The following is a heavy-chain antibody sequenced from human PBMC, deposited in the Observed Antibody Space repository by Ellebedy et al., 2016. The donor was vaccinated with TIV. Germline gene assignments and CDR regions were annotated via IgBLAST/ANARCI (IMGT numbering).Heavy chain of an antibody. J-gene: IGHJ6*03. V-gene: IGHV5-51*01. Sequence: GESLKISCKGSGYSFSTYWIGWVRQMPGKGLEWMGIIYPGDSDTRYSPSFQGQVSISVDKSISTAYLQWSSLKASDTAIYYCARPNMGYYYMDAWGQGITVIVSS. CDR3: ARPNMGYYYMDA. D-gene: IGHD2/OR15-2a*01. CDR2: IYPGDSDT. CDR1: GYSFSTYW.